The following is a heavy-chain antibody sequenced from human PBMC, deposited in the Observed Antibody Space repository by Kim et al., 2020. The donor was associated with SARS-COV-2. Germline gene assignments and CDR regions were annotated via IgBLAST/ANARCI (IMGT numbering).Heavy chain of an antibody. V-gene: IGHV3-30*04. CDR2: ISYDGSNK. Sequence: GGSLRLSCAASGFTFSSYAMHWVRQAPGKGLEWVAVISYDGSNKYYADSVKGRFTISRDNSKNTLYLQMNSLRAEDTAVYYCARGPLAAAGTNYWFDPWGQGTLVTVSS. D-gene: IGHD6-13*01. J-gene: IGHJ5*02. CDR3: ARGPLAAAGTNYWFDP. CDR1: GFTFSSYA.